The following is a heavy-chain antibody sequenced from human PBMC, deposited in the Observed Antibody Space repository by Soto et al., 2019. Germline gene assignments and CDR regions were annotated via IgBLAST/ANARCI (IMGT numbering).Heavy chain of an antibody. J-gene: IGHJ6*02. D-gene: IGHD3-22*01. Sequence: PGGSLRLSCAASGFTVSSNYMSWVRQAPGKGLEWVSVIYSGGSTYYADSVKGRFTISRDNSKNTLYLQMNSLRAEDTAVYYCARDLLHYYDSSCYTYYYYGMDVWGQGTPVTVSS. CDR1: GFTVSSNY. CDR2: IYSGGST. CDR3: ARDLLHYYDSSCYTYYYYGMDV. V-gene: IGHV3-53*01.